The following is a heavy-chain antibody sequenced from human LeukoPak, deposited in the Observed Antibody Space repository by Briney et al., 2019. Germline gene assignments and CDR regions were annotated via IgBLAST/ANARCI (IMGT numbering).Heavy chain of an antibody. D-gene: IGHD6-6*01. CDR3: ARNMIEQLVVGGIRFDP. V-gene: IGHV1-18*01. J-gene: IGHJ5*02. Sequence: ASVKVSCKASGYTFTSYGISWVRQAPGQGLEWMGWISAYNGNTNYAQKLQGRVTMTTDTSTSTAYMELRSLRSEDTAVYYCARNMIEQLVVGGIRFDPWGQGTLVTVSS. CDR2: ISAYNGNT. CDR1: GYTFTSYG.